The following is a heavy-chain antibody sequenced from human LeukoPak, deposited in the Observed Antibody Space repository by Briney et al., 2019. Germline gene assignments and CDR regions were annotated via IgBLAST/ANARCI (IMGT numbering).Heavy chain of an antibody. CDR3: ARVSSKATVRGLITKKNYYYCYMDV. Sequence: GASVKVSCKASGYTFTSYGISWVRQAPGQGLEWMGWISAYNGNTNYAQKLQGRVTMTTDTSTSTAYMELRSLRSDDTAVYYCARVSSKATVRGLITKKNYYYCYMDVWGKGTTVTISS. J-gene: IGHJ6*03. D-gene: IGHD3-10*01. CDR2: ISAYNGNT. CDR1: GYTFTSYG. V-gene: IGHV1-18*01.